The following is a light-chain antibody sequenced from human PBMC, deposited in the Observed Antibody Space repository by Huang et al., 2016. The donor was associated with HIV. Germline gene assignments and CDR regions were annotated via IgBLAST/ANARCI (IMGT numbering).Light chain of an antibody. J-gene: IGKJ1*01. CDR3: QQYNNWPPWT. CDR2: GAS. Sequence: EIVMTQSPANLSVSPGERATLSCRASQSVSSRLACYQQKPGQAPRLLIYGASTRATCIPARFSGSGSGTEFTLTISSLQSEDFAVYYCQQYNNWPPWTFGQGTKVEIK. CDR1: QSVSSR. V-gene: IGKV3-15*01.